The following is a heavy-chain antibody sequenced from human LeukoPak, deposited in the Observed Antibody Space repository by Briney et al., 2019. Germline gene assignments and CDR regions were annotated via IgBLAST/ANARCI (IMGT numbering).Heavy chain of an antibody. J-gene: IGHJ6*02. Sequence: GGSLRLSCAASGFTFSGYGMHWVRQAPGKGLEWVSGISWNSGSIGYADSVKGRFTISRDNAKNSLYLQMNSLRAEDTALYYCAKDTASSGPAAPMDVWGQGTTVTVSS. CDR3: AKDTASSGPAAPMDV. D-gene: IGHD3-22*01. V-gene: IGHV3-9*01. CDR2: ISWNSGSI. CDR1: GFTFSGYG.